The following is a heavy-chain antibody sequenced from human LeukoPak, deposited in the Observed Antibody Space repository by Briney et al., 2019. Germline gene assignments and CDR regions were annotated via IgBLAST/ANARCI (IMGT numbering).Heavy chain of an antibody. J-gene: IGHJ3*02. D-gene: IGHD4-23*01. CDR3: ARHQRGNSDAFDI. Sequence: AETLTLSCTASGVSISSYYLSWIRQPPGKGLEWIGYIYCSGSTNYNPSLKSRVTISVDTSKNQFSLKLSSVTAADTAVYYCARHQRGNSDAFDIWGQGTMVTVSS. V-gene: IGHV4-59*01. CDR2: IYCSGST. CDR1: GVSISSYY.